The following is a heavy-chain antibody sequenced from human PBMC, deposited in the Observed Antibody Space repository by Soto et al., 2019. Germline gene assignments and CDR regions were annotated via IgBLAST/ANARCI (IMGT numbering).Heavy chain of an antibody. D-gene: IGHD3-3*01. CDR1: GFTFSSYS. CDR2: ISSSSSYI. Sequence: PGGSLRLSCAASGFTFSSYSMNWVRRAPGKGLEWVSSISSSSSYIYYADSVKGRFTISRDNAKNSLYLQMNSLRAEDTAVYYCAREAHPYYDFWSGSPYGMDVWGQGTTVTVSS. V-gene: IGHV3-21*01. CDR3: AREAHPYYDFWSGSPYGMDV. J-gene: IGHJ6*02.